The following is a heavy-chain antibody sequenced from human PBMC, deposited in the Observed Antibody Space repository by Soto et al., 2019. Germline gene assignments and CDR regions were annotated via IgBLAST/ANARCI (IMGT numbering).Heavy chain of an antibody. J-gene: IGHJ5*02. D-gene: IGHD3-22*01. CDR2: ISGGGDST. Sequence: PGGSLRLSCAASGFTFSNYAMSWVRQAAGKGLEWVSTISGGGDSTYYADSVRGRFTVSRDDSKNTVYLQMNSLRAEDTALYYCAKDESTGYVEISWGLGTLGTVSS. CDR3: AKDESTGYVEIS. V-gene: IGHV3-23*01. CDR1: GFTFSNYA.